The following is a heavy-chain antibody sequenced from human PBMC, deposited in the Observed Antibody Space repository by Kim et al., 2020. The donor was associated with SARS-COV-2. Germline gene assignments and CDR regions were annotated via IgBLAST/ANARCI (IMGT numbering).Heavy chain of an antibody. CDR1: GASLSRYY. Sequence: SETLSLTCTVSGASLSRYYWSWIRQPAGKGLEWIGRIFSSGSTNYSPSLKSRVTMSVDTSKNQFSLKLTSVTAADTAVYYCARDGGGGWEPPENWGQGTLVTVSS. CDR2: IFSSGST. D-gene: IGHD1-26*01. V-gene: IGHV4-4*07. CDR3: ARDGGGGWEPPEN. J-gene: IGHJ4*02.